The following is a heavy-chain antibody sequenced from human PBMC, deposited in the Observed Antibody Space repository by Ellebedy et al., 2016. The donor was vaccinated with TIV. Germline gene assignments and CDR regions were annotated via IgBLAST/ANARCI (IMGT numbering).Heavy chain of an antibody. V-gene: IGHV1-69*04. CDR1: GGTFSSYA. Sequence: AASVKVSCKASGGTFSSYAISWVRQAPGQGLEWMGRIIPILGIANYAQKFQGRVTITADKSTSTAYMELSSLRSEDTAVYYCARNGPDPLIVEPEYYFDYWGQGTLVTVSS. D-gene: IGHD3-16*02. J-gene: IGHJ4*02. CDR2: IIPILGIA. CDR3: ARNGPDPLIVEPEYYFDY.